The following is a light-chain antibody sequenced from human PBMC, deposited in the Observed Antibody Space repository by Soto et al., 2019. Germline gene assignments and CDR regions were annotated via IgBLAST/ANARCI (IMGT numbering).Light chain of an antibody. CDR3: QQRSNWLPVT. V-gene: IGKV3-11*01. CDR1: QSVSSY. CDR2: DAS. Sequence: EIVLTQSPATLSLSPGERATLSCRASQSVSSYLAWYQQKPGQAPRLLIYDASNRATGIPARFSGSGSGTDFPLTIGSLESEDFAIYYCQQRSNWLPVTFGGGTKVEIK. J-gene: IGKJ4*01.